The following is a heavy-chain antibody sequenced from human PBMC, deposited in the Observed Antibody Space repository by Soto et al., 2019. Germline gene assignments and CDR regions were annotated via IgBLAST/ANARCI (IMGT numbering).Heavy chain of an antibody. CDR2: ISSSSNYI. CDR1: GFTFSSFG. D-gene: IGHD3-9*01. V-gene: IGHV3-21*01. J-gene: IGHJ4*02. Sequence: LMESGGGLVKPGGSLTLSCEASGFTFSSFGMNWVRQLPGKGLEWVAVISSSSNYIYYPDSVKGRFTVSRDNAKNSVYLHLKSLRVDDTAVYYCGRDRPHDSDILTANLDYWGRGTLVTVSS. CDR3: GRDRPHDSDILTANLDY.